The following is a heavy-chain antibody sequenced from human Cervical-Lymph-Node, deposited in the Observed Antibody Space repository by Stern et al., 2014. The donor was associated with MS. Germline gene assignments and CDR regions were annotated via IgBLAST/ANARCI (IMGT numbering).Heavy chain of an antibody. CDR2: IYYSGAT. CDR3: ARELSGMYGMDV. CDR1: GGSINNGDYY. Sequence: QVHLQESGPGLVKPSQTLSLTCTVSGGSINNGDYYWSWVRQHPGKGLEWLGYIYYSGATYYNPSLKGRLTISVDTSKRLFSLKLTSVTAADTAVYYCARELSGMYGMDVWGQGTTVTVSS. V-gene: IGHV4-31*03. D-gene: IGHD1-1*01. J-gene: IGHJ6*02.